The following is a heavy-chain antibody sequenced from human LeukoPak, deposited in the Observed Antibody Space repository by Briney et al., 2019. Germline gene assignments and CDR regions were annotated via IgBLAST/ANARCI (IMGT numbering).Heavy chain of an antibody. CDR1: GYRFSANW. D-gene: IGHD4-23*01. CDR3: ARGVTRYNWFDP. V-gene: IGHV5-51*01. CDR2: IYPADSDT. J-gene: IGHJ5*02. Sequence: GESLKISCQAFGYRFSANWIGWVRQMPAKSLEWMGIIYPADSDTYYSPSFQGQVTISADKSISTTYLQWSSLKASDSAMYYCARGVTRYNWFDPWGQGTLVTVSS.